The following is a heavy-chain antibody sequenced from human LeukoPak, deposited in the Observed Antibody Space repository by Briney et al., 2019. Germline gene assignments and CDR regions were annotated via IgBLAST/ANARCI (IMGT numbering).Heavy chain of an antibody. J-gene: IGHJ4*02. V-gene: IGHV4-30-4*02. D-gene: IGHD1-26*01. CDR2: IYYSGST. CDR3: ARMEAWVGVTTGPRGFDS. CDR1: GGSISSGDYY. Sequence: PSETLSLTCTVSGGSISSGDYYWSWIRQPPGKGLEWIGYIYYSGSTYYNPSLTSRVTISGDTSQNRFSLKLSSVTAADTAVYYCARMEAWVGVTTGPRGFDSWGQGTLVTVSS.